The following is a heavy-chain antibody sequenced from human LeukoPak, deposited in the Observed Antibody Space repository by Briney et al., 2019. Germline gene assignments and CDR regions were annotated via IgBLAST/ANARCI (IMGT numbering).Heavy chain of an antibody. J-gene: IGHJ6*03. D-gene: IGHD3-22*01. Sequence: PSQTLSLTCTVSGGSISSGSYYWSWIWQPAGKGLEWIGRIYTSGSTNHNPSLKSRVTISVDTSKNQFSLKLSSVTAADTAVYYCARDSMIVYEDLRGSKTYYMDVWGKGTTVTVSS. CDR2: IYTSGST. V-gene: IGHV4-61*02. CDR3: ARDSMIVYEDLRGSKTYYMDV. CDR1: GGSISSGSYY.